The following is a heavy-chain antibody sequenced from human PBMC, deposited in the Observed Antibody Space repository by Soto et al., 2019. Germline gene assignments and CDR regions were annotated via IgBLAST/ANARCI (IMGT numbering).Heavy chain of an antibody. V-gene: IGHV4-59*01. D-gene: IGHD2-15*01. Sequence: SETLSLTCTVSGGSISSYYWSWIRQPPGTGLEWIGYIYYSGSTNYNPSLKSRVTISVDTSKNQFSLKLSPVTAADTAVYYCARVRLYCSGGNCYPTYSYYYGMDVWGQGTTVTVSS. CDR1: GGSISSYY. CDR3: ARVRLYCSGGNCYPTYSYYYGMDV. CDR2: IYYSGST. J-gene: IGHJ6*02.